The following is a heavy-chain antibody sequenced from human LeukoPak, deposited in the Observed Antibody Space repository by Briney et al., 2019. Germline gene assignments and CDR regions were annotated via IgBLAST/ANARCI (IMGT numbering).Heavy chain of an antibody. Sequence: GGSLRLSCAASGFTFSSYSMNWVRQAPGKGLEWVSYISSSSRTIYYADSVKGRFTISRDNAKNSLYLQMNSLRAEDTAVYYCARESHPTGAFDIWGQGTMVTVSS. CDR2: ISSSSRTI. V-gene: IGHV3-48*04. D-gene: IGHD1-14*01. J-gene: IGHJ3*02. CDR1: GFTFSSYS. CDR3: ARESHPTGAFDI.